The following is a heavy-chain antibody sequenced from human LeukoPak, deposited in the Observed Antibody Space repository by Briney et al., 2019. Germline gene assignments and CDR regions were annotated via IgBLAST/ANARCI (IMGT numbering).Heavy chain of an antibody. CDR3: ARDLNYYGSGNWFDP. V-gene: IGHV4-39*07. CDR1: GGSISSSSYY. J-gene: IGHJ5*02. CDR2: IYYSGST. Sequence: SETLSLTCTVSGGSISSSSYYWGWIRQPPGKGLEWIGSIYYSGSTYYNPSLKSRVTISVDTSKNQFSLKLSSVTAADTAVYYCARDLNYYGSGNWFDPWGQGTLVIVSS. D-gene: IGHD3-10*01.